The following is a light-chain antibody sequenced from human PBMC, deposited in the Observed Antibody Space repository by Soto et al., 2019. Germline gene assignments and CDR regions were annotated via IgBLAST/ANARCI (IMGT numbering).Light chain of an antibody. CDR1: SSNIGNTY. CDR2: DND. V-gene: IGLV1-51*01. Sequence: QLVLTQPPSVSAAPGQKVTISCSGSSSNIGNTYVSWYQQLPGTAPKLLICDNDQRPSGIPDRFSGSKSGTSATLAITGLQAGDEADYYCGAWDTNLNAEVFGGGTQLTVL. CDR3: GAWDTNLNAEV. J-gene: IGLJ2*01.